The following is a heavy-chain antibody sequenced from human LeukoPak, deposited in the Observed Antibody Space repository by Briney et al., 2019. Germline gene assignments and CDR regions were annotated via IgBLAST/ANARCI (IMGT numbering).Heavy chain of an antibody. CDR1: GYTFTSYG. J-gene: IGHJ4*02. CDR2: ISAYNGNT. Sequence: ASVKVSCKASGYTFTSYGISWVRQAPGQGLEWMGWISAYNGNTNYAQKLQGRVTMTTDTSTSTAYMKLRSLRSDDTAVYYCARGGAYYYGSGSYAPPGYWGQGTLVTVSS. D-gene: IGHD3-10*01. CDR3: ARGGAYYYGSGSYAPPGY. V-gene: IGHV1-18*01.